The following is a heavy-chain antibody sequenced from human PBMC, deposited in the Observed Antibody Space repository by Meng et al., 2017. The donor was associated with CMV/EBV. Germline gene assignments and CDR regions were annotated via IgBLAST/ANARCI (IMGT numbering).Heavy chain of an antibody. V-gene: IGHV3-11*01. CDR2: ISSSGSTI. CDR3: ARERGTTDILTGSGLYYGMDV. CDR1: GFTFSGYY. J-gene: IGHJ6*02. D-gene: IGHD3-9*01. Sequence: GESLKISCAASGFTFSGYYMSWIRQAPGKGLEWVSYISSSGSTIYYADSVKGRFTISRDNAKNSLYLQMNSLRAEDTAVYYCARERGTTDILTGSGLYYGMDVWGQGTTVTVSS.